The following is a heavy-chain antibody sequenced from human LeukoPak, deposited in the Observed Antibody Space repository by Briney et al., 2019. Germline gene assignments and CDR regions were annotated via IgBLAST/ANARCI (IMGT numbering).Heavy chain of an antibody. J-gene: IGHJ6*03. D-gene: IGHD2-2*01. CDR1: GFTFDDYT. CDR3: AKDSGYCSSTSCYGDYYMDV. Sequence: GGSLRLSCAASGFTFDDYTMHWVRQAPGKGLEWVSLISWDGGSTYYADSVKGRFTISRDNSKNSLYLQMNSLRTEDTALYYCAKDSGYCSSTSCYGDYYMDVWGKGTTVTVSS. CDR2: ISWDGGST. V-gene: IGHV3-43*01.